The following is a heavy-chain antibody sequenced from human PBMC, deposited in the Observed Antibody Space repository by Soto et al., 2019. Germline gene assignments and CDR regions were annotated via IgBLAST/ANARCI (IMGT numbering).Heavy chain of an antibody. J-gene: IGHJ4*02. D-gene: IGHD6-19*01. CDR1: GFTFSSYA. Sequence: PGGTLRLSCAASGFTFSSYAMHWVRQAPGKGLEWVAVISYDGSNKYYADSVKGRFTISRDNSKNTLYLQMNSLRAEDTAVYYCAREMNSGWSYFDYWGQGTLVTVSS. CDR3: AREMNSGWSYFDY. CDR2: ISYDGSNK. V-gene: IGHV3-30-3*01.